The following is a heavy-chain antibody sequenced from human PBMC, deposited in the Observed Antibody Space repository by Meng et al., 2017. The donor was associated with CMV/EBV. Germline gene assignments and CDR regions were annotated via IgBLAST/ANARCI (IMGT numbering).Heavy chain of an antibody. CDR3: ARGTPEGGIAAAGTHYYYYYGMDV. CDR1: GGTFSSYA. V-gene: IGHV1-69*05. J-gene: IGHJ6*02. CDR2: ITPIFGTA. Sequence: SVKVSCKASGGTFSSYAISWVRQAPGQGLEWMGGITPIFGTANYAQKFQGRVTITTDESTSTAYMELSSLRSEDTAVYYCARGTPEGGIAAAGTHYYYYYGMDVWGQGTTVTV. D-gene: IGHD6-13*01.